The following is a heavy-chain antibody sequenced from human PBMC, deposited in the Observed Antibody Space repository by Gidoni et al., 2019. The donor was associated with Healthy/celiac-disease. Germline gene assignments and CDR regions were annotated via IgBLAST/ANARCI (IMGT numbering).Heavy chain of an antibody. CDR1: GFTLSRYA. CDR3: AKSPPQEDLWWGDYGDYHDY. D-gene: IGHD4-17*01. CDR2: ISGSGGST. V-gene: IGHV3-23*01. J-gene: IGHJ4*02. Sequence: EVQLLEYGGGLVQTGGSVRLSCAASGFTLSRYAMSWVRQAPGKGLEWVSAISGSGGSTYYADSVKGRFTISRDNSKNTLYLQMNSLRAEDTAVYYCAKSPPQEDLWWGDYGDYHDYWGQGTLVTVSS.